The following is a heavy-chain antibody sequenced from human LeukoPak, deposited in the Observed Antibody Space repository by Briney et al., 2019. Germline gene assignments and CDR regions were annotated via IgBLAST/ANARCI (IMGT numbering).Heavy chain of an antibody. CDR2: IYSGGST. D-gene: IGHD1-26*01. V-gene: IGHV3-53*04. CDR1: GGSISSGGYY. J-gene: IGHJ3*02. Sequence: ETLSLTCTVSGGSISSGGYYWSWVRQAPGKGLEWVSVIYSGGSTYYADSVKGRFTISRHNSKNTLYLQMNSLRAEDTAVYYCARDSGRDDAFDIWGQGTMVTVSS. CDR3: ARDSGRDDAFDI.